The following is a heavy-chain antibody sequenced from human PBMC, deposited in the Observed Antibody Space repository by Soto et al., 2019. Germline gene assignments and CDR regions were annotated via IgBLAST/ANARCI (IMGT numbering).Heavy chain of an antibody. Sequence: ESGGGVVQPGRSLRLSCAASGFTFSSYGMHWVRQAPGKGLEWVAVISYDGSNKYYADSVKGRFTISRDNSKNTLYLQMNSLRAEDTAVYYCAKDRIAVAGKGYYCYGMDVWGQGTTVTVSS. CDR2: ISYDGSNK. V-gene: IGHV3-30*18. J-gene: IGHJ6*02. D-gene: IGHD6-19*01. CDR1: GFTFSSYG. CDR3: AKDRIAVAGKGYYCYGMDV.